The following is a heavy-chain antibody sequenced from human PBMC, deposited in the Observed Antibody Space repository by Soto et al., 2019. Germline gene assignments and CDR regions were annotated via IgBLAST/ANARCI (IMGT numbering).Heavy chain of an antibody. CDR2: ISGSGGST. V-gene: IGHV3-23*01. CDR3: ARVGPPSDY. CDR1: GFTFSSYA. J-gene: IGHJ4*02. Sequence: PGGSLRLSCAASGFTFSSYAMSWVRQAPGKGLEWVSAISGSGGSTYYADSVKGRFTISRDNAKNSLYMQMNSLRAEDTAVYYCARVGPPSDYWGQGTLVTVSS.